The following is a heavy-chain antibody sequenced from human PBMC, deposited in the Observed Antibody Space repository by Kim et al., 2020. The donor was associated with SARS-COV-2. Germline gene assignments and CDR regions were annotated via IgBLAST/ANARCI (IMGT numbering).Heavy chain of an antibody. D-gene: IGHD3-10*01. V-gene: IGHV1-3*01. CDR3: ARGSRGVFS. CDR1: GYTFSSYA. Sequence: ASVKVSCKASGYTFSSYAIHWLRQAPGQGFEWMGWINGRNGDTKYSQNFQGRVTITSDTSASTAYMELSSLRLEDTAIYYCARGSRGVFSWGQGAVVTVSS. CDR2: INGRNGDT. J-gene: IGHJ5*02.